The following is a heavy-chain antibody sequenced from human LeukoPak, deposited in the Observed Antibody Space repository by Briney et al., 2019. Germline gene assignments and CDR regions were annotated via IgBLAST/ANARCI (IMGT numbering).Heavy chain of an antibody. CDR2: INPNSGGT. V-gene: IGHV1-2*02. CDR1: GYTFTGYY. Sequence: ASVKVSCKASGYTFTGYYMHWVRQAPGQGLEWMGWINPNSGGTNYAQKFRGRVTMTRDTSISTAYMELSRLRSDDTAVYYCAREAMVRGVIILMNWFDPWGQGTLVTVSS. D-gene: IGHD3-10*01. J-gene: IGHJ5*02. CDR3: AREAMVRGVIILMNWFDP.